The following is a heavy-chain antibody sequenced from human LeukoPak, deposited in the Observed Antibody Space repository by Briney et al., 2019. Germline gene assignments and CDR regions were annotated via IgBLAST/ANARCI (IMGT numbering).Heavy chain of an antibody. D-gene: IGHD1-26*01. CDR3: ARAPSGSSPQWLDP. V-gene: IGHV1-69*05. J-gene: IGHJ5*02. CDR2: IIPIFGTA. Sequence: AASVKVSCKASGYTFSSYAISWVRQAPGQGLEWMGGIIPIFGTANYARKFQGRVTITTDESTSTAYMELSSLRSEDAAVYYCARAPSGSSPQWLDPWGQGTLVTVSS. CDR1: GYTFSSYA.